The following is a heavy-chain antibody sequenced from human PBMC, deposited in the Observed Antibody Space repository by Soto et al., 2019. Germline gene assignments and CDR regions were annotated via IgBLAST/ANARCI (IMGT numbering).Heavy chain of an antibody. J-gene: IGHJ4*02. CDR1: GFTFSSYA. CDR2: ISGSGVST. Sequence: SGGSLRLSCAASGFTFSSYAMSWVRQAPGKGLEWVSAISGSGVSTYYADSVKGRFTISRDNSKNTLYLQMNNLRAEDTAVYYCAKSPGMYYYDSSGYYHYDYWGQGTLVTVSS. V-gene: IGHV3-23*01. D-gene: IGHD3-22*01. CDR3: AKSPGMYYYDSSGYYHYDY.